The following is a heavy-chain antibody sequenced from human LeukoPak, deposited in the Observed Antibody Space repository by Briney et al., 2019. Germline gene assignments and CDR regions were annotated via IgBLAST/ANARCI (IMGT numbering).Heavy chain of an antibody. Sequence: SGTLSLTCAVSGGSISSSNWWSWVRQPPGKGLEWIGEIYHSGSTNYNPSLKSRVTISVDTSKNQFSLKLSSVTAADTAVYYCARAKAWIQLWLMDVWGKGTTVTVSS. D-gene: IGHD5-18*01. CDR2: IYHSGST. CDR1: GGSISSSNW. J-gene: IGHJ6*04. V-gene: IGHV4-4*02. CDR3: ARAKAWIQLWLMDV.